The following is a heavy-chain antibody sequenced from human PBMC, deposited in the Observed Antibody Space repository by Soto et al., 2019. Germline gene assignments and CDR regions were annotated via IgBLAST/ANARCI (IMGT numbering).Heavy chain of an antibody. CDR2: INGPGDDT. V-gene: IGHV3-23*01. CDR3: ANFPSCSSSTCLDY. D-gene: IGHD2-15*01. CDR1: GFTFHNYA. J-gene: IGHJ4*02. Sequence: GGSLRLSCAASGFTFHNYAMSWVRQAPGKGLEWVSSINGPGDDTYYADSVKGRFTISRDSAINSLYLQMNSLRPDDTAVYYCANFPSCSSSTCLDYWGRGTLVTVSS.